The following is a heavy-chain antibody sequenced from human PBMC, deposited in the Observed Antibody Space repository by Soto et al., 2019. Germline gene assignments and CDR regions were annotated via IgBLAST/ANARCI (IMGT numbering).Heavy chain of an antibody. D-gene: IGHD2-8*01. CDR3: AADATAWQQMVPSDY. V-gene: IGHV1-58*01. J-gene: IGHJ4*02. CDR1: GFTFTSSA. CDR2: IAVGSGYT. Sequence: SVKVSCKASGFTFTSSAFQWVRQARGQRLEWIGWIAVGSGYTNYAQRFQDRVTLTRDMSTATTYMELSRLTSEDTAIYYCAADATAWQQMVPSDYWGQGTLVTVPQ.